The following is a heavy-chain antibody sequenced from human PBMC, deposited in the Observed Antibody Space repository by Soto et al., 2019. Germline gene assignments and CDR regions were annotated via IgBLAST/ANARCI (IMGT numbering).Heavy chain of an antibody. CDR2: MNAKSGDT. D-gene: IGHD3-16*01. V-gene: IGHV1-8*01. Sequence: ASVKVSCKASGYTFSDFDIDCLLQSAGQGPEWMGWMNAKSGDTFSAQRLQGKFNMTWDTSLSTAYMEVGSLTSDDAAIYYCARGNPFNYAGFDVWGQGTTVTVSS. CDR3: ARGNPFNYAGFDV. CDR1: GYTFSDFD. J-gene: IGHJ6*02.